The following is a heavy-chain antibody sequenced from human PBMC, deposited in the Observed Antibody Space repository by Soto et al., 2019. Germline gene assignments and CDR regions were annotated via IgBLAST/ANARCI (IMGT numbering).Heavy chain of an antibody. Sequence: SETLSLTCSVSGGSVTSYYWTWIRQTPERGLHFIGYISYSGSTSYNPSLRGRVTISTNTSKNQLSLKLSSVTAADTAIYYCASILYGANAFDYWGQGALVAVSS. CDR3: ASILYGANAFDY. V-gene: IGHV4-59*02. J-gene: IGHJ4*02. CDR1: GGSVTSYY. D-gene: IGHD4-17*01. CDR2: ISYSGST.